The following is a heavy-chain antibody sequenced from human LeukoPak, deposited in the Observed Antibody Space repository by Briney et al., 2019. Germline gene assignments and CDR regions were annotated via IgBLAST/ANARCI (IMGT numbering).Heavy chain of an antibody. Sequence: SETLSLPCTVSGGSISNSYWSWIRQSPGKALEWSGYIYDSESTNSNPYLKSRVTISADPSKNQFSLTLSSVTAADTAIYYRARQSGGVATKLDYWGQGTRVPGSS. CDR2: IYDSEST. V-gene: IGHV4-59*08. CDR3: ARQSGGVATKLDY. D-gene: IGHD3-16*01. J-gene: IGHJ4*02. CDR1: GGSISNSY.